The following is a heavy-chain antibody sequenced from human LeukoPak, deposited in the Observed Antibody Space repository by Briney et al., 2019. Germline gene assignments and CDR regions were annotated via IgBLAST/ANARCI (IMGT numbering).Heavy chain of an antibody. D-gene: IGHD3-3*01. CDR3: TTERPSGYDFWSAPRSDAFDI. V-gene: IGHV3-15*01. CDR2: IKSKTDGGTT. Sequence: NTGGSLRLSCAASGFTFSNAWMSWVRQAPGKGLEWVGRIKSKTDGGTTDYAAPVKGRFTISRDDSKNTLYLQMNSLKTEDTAVYYCTTERPSGYDFWSAPRSDAFDIWGQGTMVTVSS. CDR1: GFTFSNAW. J-gene: IGHJ3*02.